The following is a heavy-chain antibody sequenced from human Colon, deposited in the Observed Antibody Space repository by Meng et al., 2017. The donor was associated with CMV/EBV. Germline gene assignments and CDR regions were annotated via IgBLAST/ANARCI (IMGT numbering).Heavy chain of an antibody. CDR3: ARDNIMRGYSLSWFDP. J-gene: IGHJ5*02. D-gene: IGHD3-22*01. Sequence: GSISSGDYYWSWIRQPPGKGLEWIGYIYYSGSTYYNPSLKSRVTISVDTSKNQFSLKLSSVTAADTAVYCCARDNIMRGYSLSWFDPWGQGTLVTVSS. CDR1: GSISSGDYY. CDR2: IYYSGST. V-gene: IGHV4-30-4*01.